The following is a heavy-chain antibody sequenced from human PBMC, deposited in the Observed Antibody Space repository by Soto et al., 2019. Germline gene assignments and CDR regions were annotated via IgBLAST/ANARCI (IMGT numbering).Heavy chain of an antibody. CDR2: VSFDGSNK. Sequence: GVLRLSCAASGFTFNYYPMHWVRQAPGKGLEWVAVVSFDGSNKYYADSVKGRFTISKDNSKNTLYLQMNSLRREDTAVYYCARLPGPLVAVLYIYPLDGREAMSDVDVWGQGTTVTVSS. J-gene: IGHJ6*02. V-gene: IGHV3-30-3*01. CDR1: GFTFNYYP. D-gene: IGHD6-19*01. CDR3: ARLPGPLVAVLYIYPLDGREAMSDVDV.